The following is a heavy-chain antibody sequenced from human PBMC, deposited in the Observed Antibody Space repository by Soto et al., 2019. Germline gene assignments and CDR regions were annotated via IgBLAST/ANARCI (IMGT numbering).Heavy chain of an antibody. CDR1: GNTFTYVY. J-gene: IGHJ4*02. V-gene: IGHV1-45*02. D-gene: IGHD2-2*01. CDR3: ARPTYCSSTHCSPFDY. CDR2: ITPFNGNT. Sequence: SVKVSCKGSGNTFTYVYLHWVRQAPGQALEWMGWITPFNGNTKYAQKFQDRVTFTGDTSLNTAYMELSSLEASDTAMYYCARPTYCSSTHCSPFDYWGQGTLVTVSS.